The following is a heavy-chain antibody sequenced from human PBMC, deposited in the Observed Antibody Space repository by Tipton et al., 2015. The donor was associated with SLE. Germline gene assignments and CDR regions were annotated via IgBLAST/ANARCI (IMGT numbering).Heavy chain of an antibody. CDR2: IWSDGSNK. Sequence: SLRLSCAASGFIFSSYGIHWVRQAPGKGLEWVAVIWSDGSNKYYADSVKGRFTISRDNFKNTLYLQMNSLRAEDTAVYYCARDGGIYYDYWGQGTLVTVSS. J-gene: IGHJ4*02. D-gene: IGHD1-26*01. V-gene: IGHV3-33*01. CDR3: ARDGGIYYDY. CDR1: GFIFSSYG.